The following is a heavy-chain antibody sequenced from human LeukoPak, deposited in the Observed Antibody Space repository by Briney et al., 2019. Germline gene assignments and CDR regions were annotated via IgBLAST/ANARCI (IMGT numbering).Heavy chain of an antibody. Sequence: SETLSLTCAVYGGSFSGHYWSWIRQPPGKGLEWIGEINHSGSTNYNPSLKSRVTISVDTSKNQFSLKLSSVTAADTAVYYCARSGSYSDYWGQGTLVTVSS. V-gene: IGHV4-34*01. CDR3: ARSGSYSDY. D-gene: IGHD1-26*01. J-gene: IGHJ4*02. CDR2: INHSGST. CDR1: GGSFSGHY.